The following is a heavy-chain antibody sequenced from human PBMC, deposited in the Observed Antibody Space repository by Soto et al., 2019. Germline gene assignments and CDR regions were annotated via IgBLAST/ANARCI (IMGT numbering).Heavy chain of an antibody. Sequence: QVQLVESGGGVVQTGGSLRLSCAASGFTFSSYGMHWVRQAPGKGLEWVGFMSYDGNSEYYGDSVRGRFSISRDNSKNALYLVMDSLRPEDTAVYYCAKARGGWVRYRHDSYDVWGQGTMVTVSS. CDR3: AKARGGWVRYRHDSYDV. CDR2: MSYDGNSE. J-gene: IGHJ3*01. V-gene: IGHV3-30*18. D-gene: IGHD3-16*02. CDR1: GFTFSSYG.